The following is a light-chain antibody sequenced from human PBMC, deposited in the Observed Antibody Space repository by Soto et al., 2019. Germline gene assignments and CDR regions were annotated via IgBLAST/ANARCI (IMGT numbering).Light chain of an antibody. J-gene: IGKJ3*01. Sequence: EIVLTQSPATLSLSPGERVTLSCRASQSVSSSLAWFQQKPGQAPRLLIYDTSYRATGIPARFSGSGSGPDLTITISSLQPEDFEVYYCQQRSNWLFTFGPGTKVDIK. V-gene: IGKV3-11*01. CDR2: DTS. CDR1: QSVSSS. CDR3: QQRSNWLFT.